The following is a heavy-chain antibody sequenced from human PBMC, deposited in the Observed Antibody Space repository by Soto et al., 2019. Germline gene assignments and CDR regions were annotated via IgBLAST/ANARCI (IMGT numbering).Heavy chain of an antibody. CDR1: GFTFSSYA. J-gene: IGHJ5*01. V-gene: IGHV3-23*01. CDR2: ITGSGGTT. D-gene: IGHD2-2*01. Sequence: GGSLRLSCAASGFTFSSYAMSWVRLAPGKGLEWVSVITGSGGTTYYADSVKGRFTISRDNSKNTLYLQMNSLRAEDTAVYYCAKPNLYCSSTSCYDSWGQGTLVTVSS. CDR3: AKPNLYCSSTSCYDS.